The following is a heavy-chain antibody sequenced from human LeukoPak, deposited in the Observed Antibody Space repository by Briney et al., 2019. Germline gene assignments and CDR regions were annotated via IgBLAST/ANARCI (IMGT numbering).Heavy chain of an antibody. V-gene: IGHV3-7*03. CDR3: ARENLGSGTYYFDH. J-gene: IGHJ4*02. CDR2: IKQDGSEK. D-gene: IGHD3-10*01. Sequence: GGSLRLSCAASGFTFSSYWMSWVRQAPGKGLEWVANIKQDGSEKYYVDSVKGRFTISRDNAKKSLYLQMNSLRAEDTAVYYCARENLGSGTYYFDHWGQGTLVTVSS. CDR1: GFTFSSYW.